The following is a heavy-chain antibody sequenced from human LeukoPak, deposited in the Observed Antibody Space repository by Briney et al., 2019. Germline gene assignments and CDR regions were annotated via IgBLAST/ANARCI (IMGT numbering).Heavy chain of an antibody. J-gene: IGHJ4*02. CDR3: VRAYYDSSGYYPVFDY. CDR1: GGSISSYY. D-gene: IGHD3-22*01. V-gene: IGHV4-59*01. CDR2: SYYSGST. Sequence: SETLSLTCTVSGGSISSYYWSWIRQPPGKGLEWIGYSYYSGSTNYNPSLKSRVTISVDTSKNQFSLRLSSVTAADTAVYYCVRAYYDSSGYYPVFDYWGQGTLVTVSS.